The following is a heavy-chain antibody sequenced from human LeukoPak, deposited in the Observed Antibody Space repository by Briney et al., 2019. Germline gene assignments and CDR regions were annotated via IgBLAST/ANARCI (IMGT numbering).Heavy chain of an antibody. V-gene: IGHV3-48*04. D-gene: IGHD2-21*02. J-gene: IGHJ5*02. Sequence: GGSLRLSCAASGFTFSSYSMNWVRQAPGKGLEWVSYISSSSSTIYYADSVKGRFTISRDNAKNSLYLQMNSLRAEDTAVYYCAREPVVTAHFRAWFDPWGQGTLVAVSS. CDR3: AREPVVTAHFRAWFDP. CDR2: ISSSSSTI. CDR1: GFTFSSYS.